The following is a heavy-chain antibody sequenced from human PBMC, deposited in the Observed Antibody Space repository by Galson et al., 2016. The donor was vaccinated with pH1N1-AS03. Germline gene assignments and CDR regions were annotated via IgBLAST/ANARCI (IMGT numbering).Heavy chain of an antibody. D-gene: IGHD1-26*01. CDR2: VKQDGSEK. V-gene: IGHV3-7*01. CDR1: GFTLSTYW. J-gene: IGHJ4*02. CDR3: ATSGSYRFDY. Sequence: SLRLSCAASGFTLSTYWMNWVRQVPGKGLEWIANVKQDGSEKHYVGSVRGRFTISRDNDKNSLYLQMNTLRVDDTAIYYCATSGSYRFDYWGQGALVTVSS.